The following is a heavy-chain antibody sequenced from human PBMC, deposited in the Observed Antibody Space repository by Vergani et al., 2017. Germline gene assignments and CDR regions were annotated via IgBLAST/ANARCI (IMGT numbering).Heavy chain of an antibody. CDR1: GDSIISRSYY. CDR3: ASGKYYSXSTSHFRGRYFDV. D-gene: IGHD3-16*01. V-gene: IGHV4-39*01. J-gene: IGHJ2*01. Sequence: QMQLQESGPGLVKASETLALTCTVSGDSIISRSYYWGWTRQPPGNGLEWIGSIYNSGNGDSSSSLKSRVTISADTSKNQFSLRLTSVTAADTAVYYCASGKYYSXSTSHFRGRYFDVWGRGTLVTVPS. CDR2: IYNSGNG.